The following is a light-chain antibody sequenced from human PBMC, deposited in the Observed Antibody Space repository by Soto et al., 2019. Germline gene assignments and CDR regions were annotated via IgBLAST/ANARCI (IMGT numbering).Light chain of an antibody. CDR1: QTVTNSF. CDR2: GIS. V-gene: IGKV3-20*01. Sequence: ENVLTHSPGTLSLSPGEKATLSCRASQTVTNSFFAWYQQKPGQPPRLLIHGISSRATGIPDRFSGSGSGTDFTLTISRLEPEDFVVYYCQQYSTLPHTFGRGTKXEV. CDR3: QQYSTLPHT. J-gene: IGKJ2*01.